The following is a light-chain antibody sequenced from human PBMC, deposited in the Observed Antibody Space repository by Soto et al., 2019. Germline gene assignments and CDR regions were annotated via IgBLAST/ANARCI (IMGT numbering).Light chain of an antibody. J-gene: IGKJ1*01. CDR2: QAS. V-gene: IGKV1-5*03. CDR3: QHYNSYSEA. Sequence: DIQMTQSPSTLSASVGDRVAITCRASQSTSSYLAWYQQKPGKAPKLLIYQASSLETGVPSRFSGSGSGTEFTLTISSLQPDDFATYYCQHYNSYSEAFGQGTKVDIK. CDR1: QSTSSY.